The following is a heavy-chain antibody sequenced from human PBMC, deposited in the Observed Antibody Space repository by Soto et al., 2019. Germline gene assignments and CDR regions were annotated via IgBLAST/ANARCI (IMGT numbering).Heavy chain of an antibody. V-gene: IGHV3-74*01. CDR3: ARVGLGAFDAFDV. D-gene: IGHD1-26*01. Sequence: EVQLVESGGGLVQPGGSLKLSCVASGFTFSGNWMHWVRQVPGKGLVWVSRINTDGTSRSYADSMKGRFTISRDNAKNTLYLQMDSLRAEDTAVYYCARVGLGAFDAFDVWGRGTLVTVSS. CDR2: INTDGTSR. CDR1: GFTFSGNW. J-gene: IGHJ3*01.